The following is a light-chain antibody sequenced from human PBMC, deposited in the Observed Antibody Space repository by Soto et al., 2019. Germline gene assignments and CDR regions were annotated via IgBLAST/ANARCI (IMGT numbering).Light chain of an antibody. CDR3: QQYGSSPPIT. J-gene: IGKJ5*01. CDR2: DAS. Sequence: EIVMTQSPAPLSVSPGERATLSCRSSQSVSSNLAWYQQKPGQAPRLLLYDASNRATGIPARFSGSGPGTDFTLTISRLEPEDFAVYYCQQYGSSPPITFGQGTRLEIK. V-gene: IGKV3-20*01. CDR1: QSVSSN.